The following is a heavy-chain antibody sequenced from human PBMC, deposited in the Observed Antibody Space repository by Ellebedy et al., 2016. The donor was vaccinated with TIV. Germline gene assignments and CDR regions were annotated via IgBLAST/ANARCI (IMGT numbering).Heavy chain of an antibody. V-gene: IGHV3-20*01. CDR3: ARDWGVALYDY. J-gene: IGHJ4*02. CDR2: INWNGGST. CDR1: GFTFDAYG. Sequence: GESLKISXAASGFTFDAYGMSWVRQAPGKGLEWVSGINWNGGSTGYADSVKGRFTISRDNAKNSLYLQMNSLRAEDTALYHCARDWGVALYDYWGQGTLVTVSS. D-gene: IGHD6-13*01.